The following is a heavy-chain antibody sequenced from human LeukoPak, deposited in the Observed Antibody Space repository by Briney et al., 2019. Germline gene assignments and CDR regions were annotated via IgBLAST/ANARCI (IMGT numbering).Heavy chain of an antibody. Sequence: GGSLRLSCAASGFTVSSNYMSRVRQAPGKGLEWVSVIYSGGSTYYADSVKGRFTISRDNSKNTLYLQMNSLRAEDTAVYYCTGLYYDSSGYYYWGQGTLVTVSS. CDR1: GFTVSSNY. D-gene: IGHD3-22*01. V-gene: IGHV3-66*01. J-gene: IGHJ4*02. CDR3: TGLYYDSSGYYY. CDR2: IYSGGST.